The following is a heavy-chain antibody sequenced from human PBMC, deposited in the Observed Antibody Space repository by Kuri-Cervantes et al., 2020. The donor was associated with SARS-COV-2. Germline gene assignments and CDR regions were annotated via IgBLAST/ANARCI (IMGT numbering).Heavy chain of an antibody. D-gene: IGHD3-10*01. CDR1: GFTFSSYS. V-gene: IGHV3-21*01. CDR2: ISSSSSYI. CDR3: AKEGTMVRGTPFDY. Sequence: GESLKISCAASGFTFSSYSMNWVRQAPGKGLEWVSSISSSSSYIYYADSVKGRFTISRDNSKNTLYLQMNSLRAEDTAVYYCAKEGTMVRGTPFDYWGQGTLVTVSS. J-gene: IGHJ4*02.